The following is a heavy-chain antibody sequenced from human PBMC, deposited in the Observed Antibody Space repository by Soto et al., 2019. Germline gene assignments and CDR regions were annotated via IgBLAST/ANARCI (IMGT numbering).Heavy chain of an antibody. CDR1: GFTFSLYA. Sequence: GGSLRLSCAASGFTFSLYAMHWVRQAPGKGLEWVSVISGSGGSTYYADSVKGRFTISRDNSKNTLYLLMNSLRAEDTAVYYCARRSSSWYFDYWGQGTLVTVSS. CDR3: ARRSSSWYFDY. J-gene: IGHJ4*02. D-gene: IGHD6-13*01. CDR2: ISGSGGST. V-gene: IGHV3-23*01.